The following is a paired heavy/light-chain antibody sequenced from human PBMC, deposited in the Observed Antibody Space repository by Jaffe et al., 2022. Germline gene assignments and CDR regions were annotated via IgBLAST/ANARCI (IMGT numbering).Heavy chain of an antibody. CDR2: TNYKGRD. D-gene: IGHD6-19*01. Sequence: QVQLQQWGAGLLKPSETLSLTCAVYGGSFSANYWSWIRQPPGKGLEWIGETNYKGRDTYNPSLKSRVTISVDKSKNQVSLKLSSVTAADTAMYYCARNVAYSSAWNGATFDIWGQGTMVTVSS. CDR1: GGSFSANY. V-gene: IGHV4-34*01. CDR3: ARNVAYSSAWNGATFDI. J-gene: IGHJ3*02.
Light chain of an antibody. J-gene: IGKJ2*01. V-gene: IGKV3-15*01. Sequence: EIVMTQSPATLSVSPGERATLSCRASQSVTSHLAWYQQKPGRAPRLLIYGASTRATGVPGRFSGGGSGTEFTLTISSLQSEDFAVYYCQQYHDWPPYTFGQGTKLEIK. CDR2: GAS. CDR3: QQYHDWPPYT. CDR1: QSVTSH.